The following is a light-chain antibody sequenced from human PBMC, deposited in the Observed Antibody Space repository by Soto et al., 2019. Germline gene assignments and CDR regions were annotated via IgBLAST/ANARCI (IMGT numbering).Light chain of an antibody. CDR3: QQDGSSPRT. V-gene: IGKV3-20*01. J-gene: IGKJ1*01. CDR2: GAS. Sequence: EIVLTQSPGTLSLSPGERATLSCRASQSVSSSYLAWYQQKPGQAPRLLIYGASSRATGIPDRFIGSGSGTDFTLTISRLEPEDFAVYYCQQDGSSPRTFGQGTKVEIK. CDR1: QSVSSSY.